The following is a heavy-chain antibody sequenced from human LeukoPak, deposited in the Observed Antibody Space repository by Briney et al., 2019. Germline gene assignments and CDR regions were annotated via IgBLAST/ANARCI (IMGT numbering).Heavy chain of an antibody. CDR1: GFTFSSYG. Sequence: PGGSLRLSCAASGFTFSSYGMHWVRQAPGKGLEWEAVISNDGGNKYYADSVKGRFTISRDNSKNTLYLQMNSLRAEDTAVYYCAKDSSYYYDSSGSPFGAFDIWGQGTMVTVSS. J-gene: IGHJ3*02. CDR3: AKDSSYYYDSSGSPFGAFDI. CDR2: ISNDGGNK. V-gene: IGHV3-30*18. D-gene: IGHD3-22*01.